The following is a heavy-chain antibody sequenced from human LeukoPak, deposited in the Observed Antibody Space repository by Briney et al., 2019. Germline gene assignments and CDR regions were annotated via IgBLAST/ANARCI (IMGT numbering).Heavy chain of an antibody. CDR3: ARSGAVADAADY. CDR1: GFDFSNYC. V-gene: IGHV3-21*01. D-gene: IGHD6-19*01. CDR2: ITSSRSYT. J-gene: IGHJ4*02. Sequence: GGSLRLSCAASGFDFSNYCMNWVRQAPGKGLEWVSSITSSRSYTHYADSVKGRFAISRDNAKNSLYLQMDSLRAEDTAVYYCARSGAVADAADYWGQGILVTVSS.